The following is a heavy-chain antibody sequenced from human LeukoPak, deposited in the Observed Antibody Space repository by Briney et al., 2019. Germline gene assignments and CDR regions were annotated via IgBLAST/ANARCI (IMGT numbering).Heavy chain of an antibody. CDR3: ARDGCVVVAAGIDY. J-gene: IGHJ4*02. CDR2: ISSSSSTI. D-gene: IGHD2-15*01. Sequence: GGSLRLSCAASGFTFSSYSMNWVRQAPGKGLEWVSYISSSSSTIYYADSVKGRFTISRDNAKNSLYLHMNSLRAEDTAVYYCARDGCVVVAAGIDYWGQGTLVTVSS. V-gene: IGHV3-48*01. CDR1: GFTFSSYS.